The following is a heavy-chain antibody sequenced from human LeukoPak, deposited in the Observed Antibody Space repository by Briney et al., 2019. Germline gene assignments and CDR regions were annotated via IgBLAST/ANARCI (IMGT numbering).Heavy chain of an antibody. V-gene: IGHV4-39*07. J-gene: IGHJ4*02. CDR2: INHSGST. Sequence: SETLSLTCTVSGGSISSSSYYWGWIRQPPGKGLEWIGSINHSGSTYYNPSLKSRATISVDTSKNQFSLKVRSVTAADTAVYYCARNLGYSSLDSWGQGTLVTVSS. CDR3: ARNLGYSSLDS. CDR1: GGSISSSSYY. D-gene: IGHD6-13*01.